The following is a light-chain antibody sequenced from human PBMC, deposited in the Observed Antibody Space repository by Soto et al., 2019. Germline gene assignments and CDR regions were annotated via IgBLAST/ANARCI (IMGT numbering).Light chain of an antibody. CDR1: SSDVGIYNY. CDR2: QVT. V-gene: IGLV2-14*01. J-gene: IGLJ1*01. Sequence: ALTQPASVSGSPGQSITISCTGTSSDVGIYNYVSWYQQHPGKAPKLMIYQVTNRPSGVSNRFSGSKSGNTASLTISGLQAEDEADYYCSSYTGSTNYVFGTGTKV. CDR3: SSYTGSTNYV.